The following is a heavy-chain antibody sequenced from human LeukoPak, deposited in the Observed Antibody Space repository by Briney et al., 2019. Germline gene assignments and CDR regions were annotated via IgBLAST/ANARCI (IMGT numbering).Heavy chain of an antibody. CDR1: GGSICSYY. Sequence: PSETLSLTCTVSGGSICSYYWSWIRQPPGKGLEWIGYIYYSGSTNYNPSLKSRVTVSVDTSKNQFSLKLSSVTAADTAVYYCARAYYGMDVWGQGTTVTVSS. V-gene: IGHV4-59*01. J-gene: IGHJ6*02. CDR2: IYYSGST. CDR3: ARAYYGMDV.